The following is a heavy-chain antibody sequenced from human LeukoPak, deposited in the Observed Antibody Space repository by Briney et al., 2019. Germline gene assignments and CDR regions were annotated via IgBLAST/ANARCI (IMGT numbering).Heavy chain of an antibody. J-gene: IGHJ4*02. V-gene: IGHV3-20*01. D-gene: IGHD6-6*01. Sequence: GGSLRLSCAASGLTFDDYGMSWVRRAPGKGLEWVSGIHWNVGSTGYADSVKGRFTISRDNAKNSLYLPMNSLRAEDTPLYNCARDEYSSSSPPTVWGQGTLVTVSS. CDR2: IHWNVGST. CDR3: ARDEYSSSSPPTV. CDR1: GLTFDDYG.